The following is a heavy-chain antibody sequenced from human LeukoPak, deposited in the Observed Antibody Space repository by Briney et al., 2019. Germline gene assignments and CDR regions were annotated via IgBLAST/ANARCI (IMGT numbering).Heavy chain of an antibody. Sequence: SETLSLTCAVYGGSFSGYYWSWIREPPGKGLEWIGEINHSGSTNYNPSLKSRVTISVDTSKNQFSLKLSSVTAADTAVYYCARGRSRLWWRGFDYWGQGTLVTVSS. CDR3: ARGRSRLWWRGFDY. CDR2: INHSGST. V-gene: IGHV4-34*01. D-gene: IGHD2-8*02. J-gene: IGHJ4*02. CDR1: GGSFSGYY.